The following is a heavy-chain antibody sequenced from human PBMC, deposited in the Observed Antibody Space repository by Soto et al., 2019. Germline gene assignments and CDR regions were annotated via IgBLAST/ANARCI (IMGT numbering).Heavy chain of an antibody. V-gene: IGHV1-69*01. CDR1: GGNFSSYG. J-gene: IGHJ5*02. CDR3: AKASGRGWYNWFDP. Sequence: QVQLVQSGAEVKKPGSSVKVSCKASGGNFSSYGISWVRQAPGQGLEWMGGIVPLFGTTNYAHKFRGRVTITADESTSTVYMELSSLRSEDTAVYYCAKASGRGWYNWFDPWGQGTLGHRLH. CDR2: IVPLFGTT. D-gene: IGHD6-19*01.